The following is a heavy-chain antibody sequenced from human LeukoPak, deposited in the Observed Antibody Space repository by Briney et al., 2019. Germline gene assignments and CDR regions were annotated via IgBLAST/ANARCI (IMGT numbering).Heavy chain of an antibody. J-gene: IGHJ2*01. CDR2: IYYSGST. Sequence: PSETLSLTCTVSGGSISSSSYYWGWIRQPPGKGLEWIGYIYYSGSTNYNPSLKSRVTISVDTSKNQFSLKLSSVTAADTAVYYCARAYREGRYWYFDLWGRGTLVTVSS. V-gene: IGHV4-61*05. CDR1: GGSISSSSYY. CDR3: ARAYREGRYWYFDL.